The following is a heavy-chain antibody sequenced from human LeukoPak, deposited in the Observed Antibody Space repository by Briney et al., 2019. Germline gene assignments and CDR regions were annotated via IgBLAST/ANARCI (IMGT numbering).Heavy chain of an antibody. CDR3: IGSGGWPGY. CDR2: IASDGST. V-gene: IGHV3-74*01. D-gene: IGHD1-26*01. CDR1: GFTFSSYW. Sequence: AGSLRLSCAASGFTFSSYWMHWVRQAPGKGLVWVSRIASDGSTVYADSVKGRFTISRDNAKDTVYLQMNSLRVEDTAVYYCIGSGGWPGYWGQGTLVTVSS. J-gene: IGHJ4*02.